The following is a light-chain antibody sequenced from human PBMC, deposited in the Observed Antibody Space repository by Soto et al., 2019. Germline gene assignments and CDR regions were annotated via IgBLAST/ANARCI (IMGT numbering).Light chain of an antibody. Sequence: EIVLTQSPGTPSLSPGERATLSCRASQSVGSSYLAWYQQKPGQAPRLLIYGASNRATRIPDRFSGSGSGTDFTLTISTLEPEDSAVYYCHQYAFSPRTFGQGTKVEIK. CDR2: GAS. CDR3: HQYAFSPRT. V-gene: IGKV3-20*01. J-gene: IGKJ1*01. CDR1: QSVGSSY.